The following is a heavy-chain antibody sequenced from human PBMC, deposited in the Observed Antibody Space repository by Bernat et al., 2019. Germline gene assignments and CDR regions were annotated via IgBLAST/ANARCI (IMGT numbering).Heavy chain of an antibody. CDR3: AREGFTMVRGVIIKYYYYGMDV. V-gene: IGHV3-48*04. J-gene: IGHJ6*02. D-gene: IGHD3-10*01. Sequence: EVQVVESGGGLVQPGGSLRLSCAGSGFTFRSYWMHWVRQVPGKGLEWVSYISSSGSTIYYADSVKGRFTISRDNAKNSLYLQMNSLRAEDTAVYYCAREGFTMVRGVIIKYYYYGMDVWGQGTTVTVSS. CDR1: GFTFRSYW. CDR2: ISSSGSTI.